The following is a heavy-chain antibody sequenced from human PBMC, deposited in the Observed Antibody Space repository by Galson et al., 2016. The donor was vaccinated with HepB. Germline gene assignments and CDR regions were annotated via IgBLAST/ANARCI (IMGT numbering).Heavy chain of an antibody. CDR2: VVPLFETR. J-gene: IGHJ3*01. Sequence: SVKVSCKASGGTFANYDINWVRQVPGQGLEWMGGVVPLFETRNYAPKFQGRLTITADESTGTAYMELNSLKSYDTAVYYSARGLAVVVTALRGALDLWGQGTMVVVSS. D-gene: IGHD2-21*02. CDR1: GGTFANYD. V-gene: IGHV1-69*13. CDR3: ARGLAVVVTALRGALDL.